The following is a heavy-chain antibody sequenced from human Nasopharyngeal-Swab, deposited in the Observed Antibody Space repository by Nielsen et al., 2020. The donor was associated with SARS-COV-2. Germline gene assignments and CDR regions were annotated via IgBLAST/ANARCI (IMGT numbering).Heavy chain of an antibody. D-gene: IGHD2-15*01. J-gene: IGHJ4*02. Sequence: GESLKISCKGFGYTFTNSWIGWVRQMPGKGLEWMGIIYPGDSVTRYSPSFQGQVIISADKSVNTTYLQWSSLKASDSAIYYCATTYCSAYTCYSFDNWGRGTLVTVSS. CDR3: ATTYCSAYTCYSFDN. V-gene: IGHV5-51*01. CDR2: IYPGDSVT. CDR1: GYTFTNSW.